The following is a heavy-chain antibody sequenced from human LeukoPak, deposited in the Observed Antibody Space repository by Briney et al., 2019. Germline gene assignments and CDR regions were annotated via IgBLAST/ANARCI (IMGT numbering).Heavy chain of an antibody. V-gene: IGHV3-23*01. D-gene: IGHD3-9*01. Sequence: GASLRLSCVASGFTFSNYAMSWVRQAPGKGLERVSAITGSGTNRYYADSLKGRFTTSRDNSKNTVFLQMNSLRHEDTAIYYCVIWGDSDVLTGYYVPDYWGQGTLVTVAS. J-gene: IGHJ4*02. CDR1: GFTFSNYA. CDR3: VIWGDSDVLTGYYVPDY. CDR2: ITGSGTNR.